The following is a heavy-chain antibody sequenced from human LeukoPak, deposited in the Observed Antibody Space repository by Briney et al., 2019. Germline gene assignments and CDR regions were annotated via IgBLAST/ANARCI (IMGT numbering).Heavy chain of an antibody. D-gene: IGHD1-26*01. J-gene: IGHJ4*02. Sequence: GASVKVSCKASGGTFSSYAISWVRQAPGQGLEWMGGIIPIFGTANYAQKFQGRVTMTRDTSTNTVYLELSSLISEDTGIYYCARIEGSGWELLDWGQGTLVTVSS. CDR1: GGTFSSYA. V-gene: IGHV1-69*05. CDR2: IIPIFGTA. CDR3: ARIEGSGWELLD.